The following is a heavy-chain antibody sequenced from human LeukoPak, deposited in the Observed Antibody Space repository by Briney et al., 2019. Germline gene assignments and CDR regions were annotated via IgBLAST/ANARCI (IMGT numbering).Heavy chain of an antibody. CDR1: GYTFTSYG. Sequence: ASVKVSCKASGYTFTSYGISWVRQAPGQGLEWMGWISAYNGNTNYAQKLQGRVTMTTDISTSTAYMELRSLRSDDTAVYYCARDGPNYDILTGYYSLFDYWGQGTLVTVSS. CDR3: ARDGPNYDILTGYYSLFDY. V-gene: IGHV1-18*01. CDR2: ISAYNGNT. D-gene: IGHD3-9*01. J-gene: IGHJ4*02.